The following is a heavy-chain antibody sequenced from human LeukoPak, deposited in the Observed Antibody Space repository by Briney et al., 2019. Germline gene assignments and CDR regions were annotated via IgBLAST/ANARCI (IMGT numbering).Heavy chain of an antibody. CDR1: GGSISSGDYY. Sequence: SQTLSLTCTVSGGSISSGDYYWSWIRQPPGKGLRWIGYIYYSGSTYYNPSLKSRVTISVDTSKNQFSLKLSSVTAADTAVYYCARDRAVTRDFDYWGQGTLVTVSS. D-gene: IGHD4-17*01. J-gene: IGHJ4*02. V-gene: IGHV4-30-4*01. CDR3: ARDRAVTRDFDY. CDR2: IYYSGST.